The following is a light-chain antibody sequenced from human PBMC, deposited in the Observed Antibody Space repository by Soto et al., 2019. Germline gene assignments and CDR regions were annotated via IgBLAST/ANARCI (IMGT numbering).Light chain of an antibody. CDR1: NSNIGGGFD. CDR2: GDS. Sequence: QSVLTQPPSVSGAPGQRVTISCTGTNSNIGGGFDVHWYQHVPGTAPKLLIYGDSNRASGVTDRFSGSKSGTSASLALTGLQAEYEADYYCQSYDNSLGDFVVFGGGTKLTVL. V-gene: IGLV1-40*01. J-gene: IGLJ2*01. CDR3: QSYDNSLGDFVV.